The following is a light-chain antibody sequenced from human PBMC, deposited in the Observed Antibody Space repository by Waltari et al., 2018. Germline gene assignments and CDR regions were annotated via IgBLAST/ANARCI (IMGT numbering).Light chain of an antibody. CDR1: QSISSN. V-gene: IGKV3-15*01. Sequence: EIVMTQHPATRSVSPGEGATLSCRASQSISSNLVWYQHKPGQAPRVLIYGASTRATGIPARFSGSGSGTEFTLTITSLQSEDFAVYYCLQYKNWPPLYTFGQGTKLEI. J-gene: IGKJ2*01. CDR2: GAS. CDR3: LQYKNWPPLYT.